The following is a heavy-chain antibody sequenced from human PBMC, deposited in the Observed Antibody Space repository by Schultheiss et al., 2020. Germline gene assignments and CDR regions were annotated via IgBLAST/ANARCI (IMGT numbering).Heavy chain of an antibody. J-gene: IGHJ3*01. V-gene: IGHV3-30*04. CDR3: ARDGDPFDV. CDR2: ISYDGSNK. CDR1: GFTFSSYA. Sequence: GGSLRLSCAASGFTFSSYAMHWVRQAPGKGLEWVAVISYDGSNKYYADSVKGRFTISRDNSKNTLYLQMNSLRAEDTAIYYCARDGDPFDVWGQGTMVTVSS.